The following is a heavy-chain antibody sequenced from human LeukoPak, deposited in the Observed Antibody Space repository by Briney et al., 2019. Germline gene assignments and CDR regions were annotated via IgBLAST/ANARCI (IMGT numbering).Heavy chain of an antibody. V-gene: IGHV3-48*03. CDR3: ARGTVWFDP. D-gene: IGHD4-17*01. Sequence: GGSLRLSCAASGFTFSSYEMNWVRQAPGKGLEWISYIGSSGNTIYYADSVEGRFTISRDNAKNSLYLQMKGLRAEDTAIYYCARGTVWFDPWGQGTLVTVSS. J-gene: IGHJ5*02. CDR2: IGSSGNTI. CDR1: GFTFSSYE.